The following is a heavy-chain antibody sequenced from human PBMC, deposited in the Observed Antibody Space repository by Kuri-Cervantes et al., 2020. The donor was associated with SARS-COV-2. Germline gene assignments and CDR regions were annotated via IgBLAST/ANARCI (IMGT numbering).Heavy chain of an antibody. CDR3: AKDQGDSYGISYFDY. D-gene: IGHD5-18*01. CDR1: GFTFSSYG. CDR2: ISYDGSNK. Sequence: GGSLRLSCEVSGFTFSSYGMHWVRQAPGKGLEWVAVISYDGSNKYYADSVKGRFTISRDNSKNTLYLQMNSLRAEDTAVYYCAKDQGDSYGISYFDYWGQGTLVTVSS. J-gene: IGHJ4*02. V-gene: IGHV3-30*18.